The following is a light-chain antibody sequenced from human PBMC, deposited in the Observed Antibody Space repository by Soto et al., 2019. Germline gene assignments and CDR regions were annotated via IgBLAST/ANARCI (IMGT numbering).Light chain of an antibody. Sequence: EIVLTQSPGTLSLSPGERATLSCRASQSVSSSFLAWYQQKRGQPPRLLIYGASNRSTGISDRFSGSGSGTDFTLTLSRVEPDDFAVYYCQHFRAFGQGTRLEIK. CDR3: QHFRA. V-gene: IGKV3-20*01. CDR1: QSVSSSF. J-gene: IGKJ5*01. CDR2: GAS.